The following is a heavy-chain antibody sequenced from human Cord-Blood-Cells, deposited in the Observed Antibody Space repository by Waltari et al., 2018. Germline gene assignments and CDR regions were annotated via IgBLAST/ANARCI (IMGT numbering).Heavy chain of an antibody. Sequence: QVQLQQWGAGLLKPSETLSLTCAVYGGSFSGYYWSWIRQPPGKGLAWIGEINQSGSTNYNPSLKSRVTISVDTSKNQFSLKLSSVTAADTAVYYCVRGPYYDYIWGSYRPIGYFQHWGQGTLVTVSS. V-gene: IGHV4-34*01. CDR2: INQSGST. CDR3: VRGPYYDYIWGSYRPIGYFQH. D-gene: IGHD3-16*02. CDR1: GGSFSGYY. J-gene: IGHJ1*01.